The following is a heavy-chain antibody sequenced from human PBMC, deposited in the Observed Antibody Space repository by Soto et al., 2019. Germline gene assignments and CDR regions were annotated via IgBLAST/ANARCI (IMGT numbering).Heavy chain of an antibody. CDR3: ARDLAYSYGCFDY. J-gene: IGHJ4*02. CDR1: GGSFSGYY. CDR2: IIHSGST. D-gene: IGHD5-18*01. Sequence: SETLSLTCAVYGGSFSGYYWSWIRQTPGKGLEWIGEIIHSGSTNYNPSLKSRVTISLDTSKNQFSPKLSSVTAADTAVYYCARDLAYSYGCFDYWGQGTLVTVSS. V-gene: IGHV4-34*12.